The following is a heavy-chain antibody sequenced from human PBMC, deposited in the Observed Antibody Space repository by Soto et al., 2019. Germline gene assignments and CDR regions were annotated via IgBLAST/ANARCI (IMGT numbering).Heavy chain of an antibody. CDR1: GYFFTSHY. J-gene: IGHJ4*02. CDR2: INPNNGDT. Sequence: ASVKVSCKXSGYFFTSHYIHWVRLAPGRGLEWMGRINPNNGDTNSPKKFQGRVTMTSDTSISTAYMEMSGLRSDETALYYCAREVTYGGGSFSLGLWGQGTLVTVSS. V-gene: IGHV1-2*06. D-gene: IGHD3-10*01. CDR3: AREVTYGGGSFSLGL.